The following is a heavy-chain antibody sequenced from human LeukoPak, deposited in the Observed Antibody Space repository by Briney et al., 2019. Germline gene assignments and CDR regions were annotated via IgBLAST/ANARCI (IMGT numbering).Heavy chain of an antibody. V-gene: IGHV3-48*04. Sequence: GGPLRLSCAASGFTFSSYSMNWVRQAPGKGLEWLSYISYNSGTISYADSVKGRFTVSRDDAANSLYLQMTSLRAEDTAVYCCARGRLGGHFNWLPSPPDYWGQGTLVTVSS. D-gene: IGHD3-9*01. CDR1: GFTFSSYS. CDR3: ARGRLGGHFNWLPSPPDY. J-gene: IGHJ4*02. CDR2: ISYNSGTI.